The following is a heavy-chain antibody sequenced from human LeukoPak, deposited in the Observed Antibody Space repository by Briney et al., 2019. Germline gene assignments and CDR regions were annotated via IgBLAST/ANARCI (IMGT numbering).Heavy chain of an antibody. Sequence: GGSLRLSCAASGFTFSSYWMHWVRQAPGKGLVWVSRINSDGSSTSYADSVKGRFTISRDNAKNTLYLQMNSLRAEDTAVYYCARRYSSSWGRHNYGMDVWGQGTTVTVSS. CDR3: ARRYSSSWGRHNYGMDV. V-gene: IGHV3-74*01. D-gene: IGHD6-13*01. CDR2: INSDGSST. J-gene: IGHJ6*02. CDR1: GFTFSSYW.